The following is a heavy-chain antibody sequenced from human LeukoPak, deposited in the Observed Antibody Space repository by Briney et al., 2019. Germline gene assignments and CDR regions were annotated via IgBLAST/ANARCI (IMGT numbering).Heavy chain of an antibody. CDR3: ARVAGWFGENWFDP. CDR2: MNPNSGNT. V-gene: IGHV1-8*01. D-gene: IGHD3-10*01. Sequence: ASVKVSCKASGYTFTSYDINWVRQATGQGLEWMGWMNPNSGNTGYAQKFQGRVTMTRNTSISTAYMELSSLRSEDTAVYYCARVAGWFGENWFDPWGQRTLVTVSS. J-gene: IGHJ5*02. CDR1: GYTFTSYD.